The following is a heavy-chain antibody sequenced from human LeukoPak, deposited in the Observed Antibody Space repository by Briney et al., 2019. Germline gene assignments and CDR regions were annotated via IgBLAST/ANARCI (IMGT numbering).Heavy chain of an antibody. CDR1: GFTFSSYW. J-gene: IGHJ6*02. CDR3: ARDSGYEPINYYYYYGMDV. D-gene: IGHD5-12*01. CDR2: IKQDGSEK. Sequence: GGSLRLSCAASGFTFSSYWMSWVRQAPGKGLEWVANIKQDGSEKYYVDSVKGRFTISRDNAKNSLYLQMNSLRAEDTAVYYCARDSGYEPINYYYYYGMDVWGQGTTVTVSS. V-gene: IGHV3-7*03.